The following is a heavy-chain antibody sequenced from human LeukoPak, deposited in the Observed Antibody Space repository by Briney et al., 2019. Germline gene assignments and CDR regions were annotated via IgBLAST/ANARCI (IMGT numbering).Heavy chain of an antibody. J-gene: IGHJ6*03. V-gene: IGHV1-18*04. D-gene: IGHD3-10*01. Sequence: GASVKVSCKASGYTFTGYYMHWVRQAPGQGLEWMGWISAHNGNTNYAQKLQGRVTMTTDTSTSTAYMELRSLRSDDTAVYYCARDRYYYGSGSYYSYYYYYMDVWGKGTTVTVSS. CDR3: ARDRYYYGSGSYYSYYYYYMDV. CDR1: GYTFTGYY. CDR2: ISAHNGNT.